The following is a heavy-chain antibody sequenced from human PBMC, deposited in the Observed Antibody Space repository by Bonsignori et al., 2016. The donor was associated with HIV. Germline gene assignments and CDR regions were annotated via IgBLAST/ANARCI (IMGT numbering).Heavy chain of an antibody. CDR3: ARGRVTMIVVD. J-gene: IGHJ4*02. D-gene: IGHD3-22*01. CDR2: SIIVEAS. Sequence: WIRQPPGRGWSGLGKSIIVEASTTVRPSKSRVTISVDTSKNQFSLKLSSVTAADTAVYYCARGRVTMIVVDWGQGTLVTVSS. V-gene: IGHV4-34*01.